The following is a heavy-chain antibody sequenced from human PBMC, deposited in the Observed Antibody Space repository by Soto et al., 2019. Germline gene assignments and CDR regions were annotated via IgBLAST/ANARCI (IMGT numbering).Heavy chain of an antibody. CDR1: GFTFSSYG. D-gene: IGHD1-20*01. CDR3: AKGEYNWNPRPFDY. CDR2: ISYDGSNK. Sequence: QVQLVESGGGVVQPGRSLRLSCAASGFTFSSYGMHWVRQAPGKGLEWVAVISYDGSNKYYADSVKGRFTISRDNSKNTLYLQMNSLTAEDTAVYYCAKGEYNWNPRPFDYWGQGTLVTVSS. V-gene: IGHV3-30*18. J-gene: IGHJ4*02.